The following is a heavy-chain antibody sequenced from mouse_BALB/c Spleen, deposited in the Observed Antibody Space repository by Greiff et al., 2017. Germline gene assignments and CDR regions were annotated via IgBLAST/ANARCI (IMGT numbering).Heavy chain of an antibody. CDR2: IINKANGSTT. V-gene: IGHV7-3*02. J-gene: IGHJ3*01. CDR3: ARDSSYGYWFAY. CDR1: GFTFTDYY. D-gene: IGHD2-2*01. Sequence: EVKLMESGGGLVQPGGSLRLSCATSGFTFTDYYMSWVRPPPGKALEWLGFIINKANGSTTEYSASVKVGFTISRDNSQSILYLQMNTLRAEDSATYYCARDSSYGYWFAYWGQGTLVTVSA.